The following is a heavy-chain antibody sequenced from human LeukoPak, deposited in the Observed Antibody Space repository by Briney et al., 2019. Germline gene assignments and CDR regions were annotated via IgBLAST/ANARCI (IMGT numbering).Heavy chain of an antibody. D-gene: IGHD4-17*01. J-gene: IGHJ5*02. V-gene: IGHV3-21*01. Sequence: GGSLRLPCAASGFTFSSYSMNWVRQAPGKGLEWISSISSSSSYIRYADSLKGRFTISRDNAKNSLYLQMNSLRAEDTAVYYCARDLRHYGDFDLWGQGTLVTVSS. CDR3: ARDLRHYGDFDL. CDR2: ISSSSSYI. CDR1: GFTFSSYS.